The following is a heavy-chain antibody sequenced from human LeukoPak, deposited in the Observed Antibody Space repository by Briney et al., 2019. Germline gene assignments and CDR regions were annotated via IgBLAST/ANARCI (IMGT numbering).Heavy chain of an antibody. D-gene: IGHD6-19*01. V-gene: IGHV3-9*01. Sequence: GGSLRLSCAASGFTFDDYAMHWVRQAPGKGLEWVSGISWNSGSIGYADSAKGRFTISRDNAKNPLYLQMNSLRAEDTALYYCATITTLLRSVALHGAFDIWGQGTMVTVSS. CDR2: ISWNSGSI. J-gene: IGHJ3*02. CDR1: GFTFDDYA. CDR3: ATITTLLRSVALHGAFDI.